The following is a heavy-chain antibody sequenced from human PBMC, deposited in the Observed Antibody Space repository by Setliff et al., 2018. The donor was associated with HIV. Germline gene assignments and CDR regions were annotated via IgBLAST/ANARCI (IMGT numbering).Heavy chain of an antibody. D-gene: IGHD3-22*01. CDR3: ARDVLDLVISVYGF. J-gene: IGHJ4*02. CDR1: DASITADTFY. V-gene: IGHV4-30-4*08. CDR2: IHNSGTT. Sequence: SETLSLTCTVSDASITADTFYWSWLRQPPGKGPEWIGYIHNSGTTHYNPAFESRLIISLDTSKNQFSLKLNSVTAADTAVYYCARDVLDLVISVYGFWGQGIPVTAPQ.